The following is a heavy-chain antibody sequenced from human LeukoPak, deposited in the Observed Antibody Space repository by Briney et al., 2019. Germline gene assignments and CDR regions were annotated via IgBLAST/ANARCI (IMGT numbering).Heavy chain of an antibody. Sequence: ASVKVSCKASGYTFTGSYIHWVRQAPGQRLEWMGWINPDSGGTNYAHKFQGRVTVTRETSISTAYMELSRLRSDDTAVYYCARDWGCAGSSCYYASDYWGQGTLVTVST. V-gene: IGHV1-2*02. CDR2: INPDSGGT. J-gene: IGHJ4*02. D-gene: IGHD2-2*01. CDR1: GYTFTGSY. CDR3: ARDWGCAGSSCYYASDY.